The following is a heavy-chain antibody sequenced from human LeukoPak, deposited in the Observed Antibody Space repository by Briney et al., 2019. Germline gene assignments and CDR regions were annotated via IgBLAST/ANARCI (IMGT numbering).Heavy chain of an antibody. CDR1: GGSISSGSYY. D-gene: IGHD6-13*01. CDR3: ARDRSSWHEEYYYGMDV. CDR2: IYTSGST. J-gene: IGHJ6*02. V-gene: IGHV4-61*02. Sequence: SQTLSLTCTVSGGSISSGSYYWSWIRQPAGKGLEWIGRIYTSGSTNYNPSLKSRVTISVDTSKNQFSLKLSSVTAADTAVYYCARDRSSWHEEYYYGMDVWGQGTTVTVSS.